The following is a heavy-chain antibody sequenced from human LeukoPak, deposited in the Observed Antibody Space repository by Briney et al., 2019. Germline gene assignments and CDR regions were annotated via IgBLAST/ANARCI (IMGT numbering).Heavy chain of an antibody. J-gene: IGHJ4*02. CDR2: IYSSGST. CDR3: ARLTAGTVDY. V-gene: IGHV4-39*01. D-gene: IGHD1-1*01. Sequence: WVGQAPGKGLEWIGSIYSSGSTYYNPSLKSRVTISLDTSKNQFSLKLSSVAAADTAVYYCARLTAGTVDYWGPGTLVTVSS.